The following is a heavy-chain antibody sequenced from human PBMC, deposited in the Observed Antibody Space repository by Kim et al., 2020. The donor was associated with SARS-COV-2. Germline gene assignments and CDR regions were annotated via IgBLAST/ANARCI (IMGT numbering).Heavy chain of an antibody. V-gene: IGHV1-69*01. D-gene: IGHD5-18*01. J-gene: IGHJ4*02. Sequence: QKFQGRVTITADDSTSTAYMELSSLRSEDTAVYYCARTRGYSYGDEIFDYWGQGTLVTVSS. CDR3: ARTRGYSYGDEIFDY.